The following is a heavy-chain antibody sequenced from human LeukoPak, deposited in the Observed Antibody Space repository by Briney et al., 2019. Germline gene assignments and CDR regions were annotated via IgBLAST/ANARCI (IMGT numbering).Heavy chain of an antibody. D-gene: IGHD1-26*01. J-gene: IGHJ5*02. V-gene: IGHV1-69*04. Sequence: GASVKVSCKASGGTFSSYAISWLRQAPGQGLEWMGRIIPILGIANYAQKFQGRVTITADKSTSTAYMELSSLRSEDTAVYYCARSFGIVGATVWFDPWGQGTLVTVSS. CDR3: ARSFGIVGATVWFDP. CDR2: IIPILGIA. CDR1: GGTFSSYA.